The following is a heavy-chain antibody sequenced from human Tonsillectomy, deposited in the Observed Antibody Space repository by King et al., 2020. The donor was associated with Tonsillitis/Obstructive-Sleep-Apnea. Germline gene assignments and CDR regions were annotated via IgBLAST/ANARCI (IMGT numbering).Heavy chain of an antibody. V-gene: IGHV4-39*01. CDR3: ARTPYCSRTSCHYFDY. D-gene: IGHD2-2*01. J-gene: IGHJ4*02. CDR1: GGSISSSSYY. CDR2: IYYSWST. Sequence: LQLQESGPGLVKPSETLSLTCTVSGGSISSSSYYWGWIRQPPGKGLEWIGSIYYSWSTYYNPSLKSRVTISVDTSKNQFSLNLSSVTAADTAVYYCARTPYCSRTSCHYFDYWGQGTLVTVSS.